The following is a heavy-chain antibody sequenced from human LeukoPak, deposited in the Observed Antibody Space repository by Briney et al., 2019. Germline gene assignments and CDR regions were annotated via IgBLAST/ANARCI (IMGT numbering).Heavy chain of an antibody. CDR2: IYISGST. Sequence: SETLSLTCTVSGGSISSYYWSWIRQPAGKGLEWIGRIYISGSTNYNPSLKSRVTMPVDTSKNQFSLKLSSVTAADTAVYYCARDRGTWNDDGFDYWGQGTLVTVSS. J-gene: IGHJ4*02. V-gene: IGHV4-4*07. CDR3: ARDRGTWNDDGFDY. CDR1: GGSISSYY. D-gene: IGHD1-1*01.